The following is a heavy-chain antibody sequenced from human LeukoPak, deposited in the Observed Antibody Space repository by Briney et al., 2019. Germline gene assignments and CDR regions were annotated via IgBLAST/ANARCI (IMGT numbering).Heavy chain of an antibody. CDR2: INPNSGGT. CDR1: GYTFTGYY. D-gene: IGHD1-1*01. J-gene: IGHJ3*02. Sequence: GASVKVSCTASGYTFTGYYMHWGRQAPGQGLEWMGWINPNSGGTNYAQKFQGRATMTRDTSISTAYMELSRLRSDDTAVYYCAIDLPNQWNVYAFDIWGRGTMVTVSS. V-gene: IGHV1-2*02. CDR3: AIDLPNQWNVYAFDI.